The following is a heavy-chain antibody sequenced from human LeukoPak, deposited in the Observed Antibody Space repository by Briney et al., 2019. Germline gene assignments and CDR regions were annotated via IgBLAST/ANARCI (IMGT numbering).Heavy chain of an antibody. CDR3: ARSLEKCSGGSCYSFPLAFDI. J-gene: IGHJ3*02. CDR1: GGSISSGSYY. D-gene: IGHD2-15*01. V-gene: IGHV4-61*02. Sequence: PSETLSLTCTVSGGSISSGSYYWSWIRQPAGKGLEWIGRIYTSGSTHYNPSLKSRVTISVDTSKNQFSLKLSSVTATDTAVYYCARSLEKCSGGSCYSFPLAFDIWGQGTMVTVSS. CDR2: IYTSGST.